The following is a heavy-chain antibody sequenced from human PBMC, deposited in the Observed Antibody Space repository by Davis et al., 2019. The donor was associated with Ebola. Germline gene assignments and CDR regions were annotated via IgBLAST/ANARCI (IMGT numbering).Heavy chain of an antibody. J-gene: IGHJ3*01. CDR3: ARESDAVGASTTDDAFDV. D-gene: IGHD1-26*01. Sequence: ASVKVSCKASGYTFTGYYIRWVRQAPGQGLEWLGWINPNSGGTTYAQTFQGRVTMTRDTSISPAYMDLSRLTSDDTAVYSCARESDAVGASTTDDAFDVWGQGTMVTVSS. CDR2: INPNSGGT. V-gene: IGHV1-2*02. CDR1: GYTFTGYY.